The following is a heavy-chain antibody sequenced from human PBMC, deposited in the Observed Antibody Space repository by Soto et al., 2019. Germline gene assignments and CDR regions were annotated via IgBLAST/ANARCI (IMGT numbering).Heavy chain of an antibody. CDR1: GYSFTSYL. CDR3: ARRRSINAGMDV. Sequence: PGESLKISCKGSGYSFTSYLISWVRQMPGKGLESMGIIYPGDSDTRYSPSFQGHVTISADESTNTAYLQWSSLKPSDTAIYYCARRRSINAGMDVWGQGTTVTVSS. J-gene: IGHJ6*02. D-gene: IGHD2-21*01. CDR2: IYPGDSDT. V-gene: IGHV5-51*01.